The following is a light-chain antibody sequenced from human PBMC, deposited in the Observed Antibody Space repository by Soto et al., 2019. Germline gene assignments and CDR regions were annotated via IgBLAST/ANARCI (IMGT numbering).Light chain of an antibody. CDR3: QQYGSSPDT. J-gene: IGKJ1*01. Sequence: EIVLTQSPGTLSLSPGERATLSCRASQSVSSSYLAWYQQKPGQAPRLLIYGASSRATGIPDRFSGSGSGTEFTLTISRLEPEDFAVYYCQQYGSSPDTFGQGTK. CDR2: GAS. CDR1: QSVSSSY. V-gene: IGKV3-20*01.